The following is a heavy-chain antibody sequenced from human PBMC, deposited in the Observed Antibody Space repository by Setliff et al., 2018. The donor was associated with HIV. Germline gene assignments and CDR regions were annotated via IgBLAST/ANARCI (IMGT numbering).Heavy chain of an antibody. V-gene: IGHV1-2*02. Sequence: GASVKVSCKASGYTFTNYYMHWVRQAPGQGLEWMGWINPNSGGTNYAQKFQGRVTMTRDTSISTAYMELSRLRSDDTAVYYCAREGLWFGDRGYFMDVWGERTAVTVSS. D-gene: IGHD3-10*01. CDR3: AREGLWFGDRGYFMDV. CDR2: INPNSGGT. J-gene: IGHJ6*03. CDR1: GYTFTNYY.